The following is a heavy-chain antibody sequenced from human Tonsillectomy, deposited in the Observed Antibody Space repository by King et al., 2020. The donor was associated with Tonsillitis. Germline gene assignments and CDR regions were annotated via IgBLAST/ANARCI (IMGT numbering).Heavy chain of an antibody. J-gene: IGHJ4*02. V-gene: IGHV3-33*08. CDR2: IWYDGSNQ. CDR1: GFTFSSYA. Sequence: VQLVESGGGVVQPGRSLRLSCAASGFTFSSYAIHWVRQAPGKGLEWVAVIWYDGSNQYYTDSVKGRFTLSRDDSKNTLYLQMNSLRAEDTAVYYCARTSDTAAPAAYWGQGTLVTVSS. D-gene: IGHD5-18*01. CDR3: ARTSDTAAPAAY.